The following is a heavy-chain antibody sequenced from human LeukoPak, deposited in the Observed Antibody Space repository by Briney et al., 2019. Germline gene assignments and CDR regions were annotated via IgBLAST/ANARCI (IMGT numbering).Heavy chain of an antibody. CDR2: IYYSGST. V-gene: IGHV4-31*03. D-gene: IGHD3-22*01. CDR3: ARASYYYDSSGYYYFDY. Sequence: SQTLSLTCTVSGGSISSGGYYWSWIRQHPGKGLEWIGYIYYSGSTYYNPSLKSRVTVSVDTSKNQFSLKLSSVTAADTAVYYCARASYYYDSSGYYYFDYWGQGTLVTVSS. CDR1: GGSISSGGYY. J-gene: IGHJ4*02.